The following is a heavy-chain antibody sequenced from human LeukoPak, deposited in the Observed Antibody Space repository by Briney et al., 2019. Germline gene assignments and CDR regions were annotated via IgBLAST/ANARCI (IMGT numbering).Heavy chain of an antibody. CDR1: NFTFRNFA. Sequence: PGGSLRLSCAASNFTFRNFAMHWVRQTPDEGLEWVSAISSSGSNTYYPDSVKGRFTISRDNSYNTLYLQMNSLRAEDTAVYFCAKGRGGDYGGNFDCWGQGTLVTVSS. J-gene: IGHJ4*02. D-gene: IGHD4-17*01. V-gene: IGHV3-23*01. CDR2: ISSSGSNT. CDR3: AKGRGGDYGGNFDC.